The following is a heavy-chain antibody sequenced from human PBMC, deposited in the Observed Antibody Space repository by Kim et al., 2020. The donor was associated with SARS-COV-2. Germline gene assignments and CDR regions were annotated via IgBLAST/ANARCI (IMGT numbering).Heavy chain of an antibody. V-gene: IGHV5-10-1*01. D-gene: IGHD2-2*03. CDR2: IDPSDSYT. CDR3: ARHKGGEGGYLGIVVVPAAIFAFDI. J-gene: IGHJ3*02. CDR1: GYSFTSYW. Sequence: GESLKISCKGSGYSFTSYWISWVRQMPGKGLEWMGRIDPSDSYTNYSPSFQGHVTISADKSISTAYLQWSSLKASDTAMYYCARHKGGEGGYLGIVVVPAAIFAFDIWGQGTMVTVSS.